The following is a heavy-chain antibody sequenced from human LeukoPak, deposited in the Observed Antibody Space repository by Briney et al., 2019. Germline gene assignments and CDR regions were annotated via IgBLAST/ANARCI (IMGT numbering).Heavy chain of an antibody. CDR1: GYTFSDYY. CDR3: ARIRGGNNYHFDF. D-gene: IGHD1-26*01. J-gene: IGHJ4*02. V-gene: IGHV1-2*02. CDR2: INPNSAAT. Sequence: ASVKVSCKTSGYTFSDYYTHWVRQAPGQGLEWMGWINPNSAATNYARRFQGRVTMTRDTSISTAYMELSRLTSDDTAVYYCARIRGGNNYHFDFWGRGTLVTVSS.